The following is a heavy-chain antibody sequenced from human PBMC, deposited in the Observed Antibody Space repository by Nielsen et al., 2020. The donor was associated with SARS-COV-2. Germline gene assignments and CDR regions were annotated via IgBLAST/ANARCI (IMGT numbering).Heavy chain of an antibody. Sequence: GESLKISCAASGFTFSNYGMHWVRQVAGKGLEWVAIVSRDGSDTFYVDSLRGRFTISRDNSKNTVFLQMNSLRPEDTALYYCARGGLGLSPPGYWGQGTLVTVSS. D-gene: IGHD3/OR15-3a*01. J-gene: IGHJ4*02. V-gene: IGHV3-33*08. CDR1: GFTFSNYG. CDR3: ARGGLGLSPPGY. CDR2: VSRDGSDT.